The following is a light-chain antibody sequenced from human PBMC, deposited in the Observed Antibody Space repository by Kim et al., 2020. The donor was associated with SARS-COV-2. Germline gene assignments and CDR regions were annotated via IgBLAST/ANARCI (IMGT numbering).Light chain of an antibody. CDR1: GSNVRRHF. Sequence: GQGGTITCSGSGSNVRRHFLNWYQQLPGTAPKVFIYNDNQRPSGVPDRFSGSRSGTSASLAISGLQSEDEADYYCATWDVTLNGWVFGGGTQLTVL. CDR2: NDN. V-gene: IGLV1-44*01. CDR3: ATWDVTLNGWV. J-gene: IGLJ3*02.